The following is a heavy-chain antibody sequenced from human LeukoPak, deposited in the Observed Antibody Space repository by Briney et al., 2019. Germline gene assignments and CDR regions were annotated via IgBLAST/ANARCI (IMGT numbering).Heavy chain of an antibody. CDR3: ARGKGSY. Sequence: GGSLRLSCAASGFPFSSYSMNWVRQTPGKGLEWVSCISSSSSFIYYADSVKGRFTISRVNAKNSLHLQMNSLRAEDTALYYCARGKGSYWGQGTPVIVSS. V-gene: IGHV3-21*01. J-gene: IGHJ4*02. CDR1: GFPFSSYS. CDR2: ISSSSSFI.